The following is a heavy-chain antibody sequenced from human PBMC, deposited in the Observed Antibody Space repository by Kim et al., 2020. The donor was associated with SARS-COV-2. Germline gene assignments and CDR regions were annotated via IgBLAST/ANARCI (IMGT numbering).Heavy chain of an antibody. Sequence: GGSLRLSCAASGFTFSNAWMSWVRQAPGKGLEWVGRIKSKTDGGTTDYAAPVKGRFTISRDDSKNTLYLQMNSLKTEDTAVYYCTTDNFSQNTPDSYGQGSDFDPWGQGTLVTVSS. CDR2: IKSKTDGGTT. D-gene: IGHD5-18*01. CDR3: TTDNFSQNTPDSYGQGSDFDP. CDR1: GFTFSNAW. V-gene: IGHV3-15*01. J-gene: IGHJ5*02.